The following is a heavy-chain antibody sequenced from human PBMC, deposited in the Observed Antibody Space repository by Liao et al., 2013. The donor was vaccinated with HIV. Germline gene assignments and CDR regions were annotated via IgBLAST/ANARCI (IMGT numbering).Heavy chain of an antibody. CDR2: IYYSGST. CDR3: ARTVAIAAAGMGIDY. D-gene: IGHD6-13*01. J-gene: IGHJ4*02. Sequence: QVRLQESGPGLVKPSETLSLTCTVSGGSISSSYWSWIRQPPGKGLEWIGYIYYSGSTNYNPSLKSRVTISVDTSKNQFSLKLSSVTAADTAVYYCARTVAIAAAGMGIDYWGQGTLVTVSS. CDR1: GGSISSSY. V-gene: IGHV4-59*01.